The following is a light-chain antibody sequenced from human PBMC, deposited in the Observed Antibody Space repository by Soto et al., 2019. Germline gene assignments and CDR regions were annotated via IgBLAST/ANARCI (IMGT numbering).Light chain of an antibody. J-gene: IGKJ2*01. Sequence: EIVLTQSPATLSLSPGERATLSCRASQSVSSYLAWYQQKPGQAPRLLIYDASNRATGIPVRFSGSGSGTDFTLTISSLEPEDFAVYYCQQRGNWLYTFGQGTTLEIK. V-gene: IGKV3-11*01. CDR2: DAS. CDR1: QSVSSY. CDR3: QQRGNWLYT.